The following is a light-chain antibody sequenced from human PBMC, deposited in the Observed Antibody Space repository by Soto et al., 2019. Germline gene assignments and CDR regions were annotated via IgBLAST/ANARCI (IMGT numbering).Light chain of an antibody. J-gene: IGKJ1*01. CDR1: QSVSSN. V-gene: IGKV3-15*01. CDR3: QQYYDWPRT. Sequence: EVVLTQSPVTLSLSPGERATLSCRASQSVSSNLAWYQQKPGQAPRLLIYGASTRATGIPAKFSGSGSGTEFTLTISSLQSEDFAVYYCQQYYDWPRTFGQGTKVDNK. CDR2: GAS.